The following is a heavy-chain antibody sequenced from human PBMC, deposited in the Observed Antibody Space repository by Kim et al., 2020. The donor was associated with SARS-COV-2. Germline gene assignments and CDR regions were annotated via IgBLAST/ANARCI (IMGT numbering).Heavy chain of an antibody. Sequence: ASVKVSCKASGYTFTSYAMHWVRQAPGQRLEWMGWINAGNGNTKYSQKFQGRVTITRDTSASTAYMELSSLRSEDTAVYYCATKGRFGVGATGYYYYGMDVWGQGTTVTVSS. CDR3: ATKGRFGVGATGYYYYGMDV. CDR1: GYTFTSYA. V-gene: IGHV1-3*01. CDR2: INAGNGNT. J-gene: IGHJ6*02. D-gene: IGHD1-26*01.